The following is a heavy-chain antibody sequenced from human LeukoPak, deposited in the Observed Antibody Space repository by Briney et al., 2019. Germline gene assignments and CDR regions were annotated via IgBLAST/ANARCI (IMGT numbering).Heavy chain of an antibody. CDR1: GFTFSGHE. CDR2: ISSSGSTI. Sequence: PGGSLRLSCAASGFTFSGHEMNWVRQAPGKGLEWVSYISSSGSTIYYADSVKGRFTISRDNAKNSLYLQMNSLRAEDTAVYYCARDFSGQQLNWFDPWGQGTLVTVSS. D-gene: IGHD6-13*01. CDR3: ARDFSGQQLNWFDP. J-gene: IGHJ5*02. V-gene: IGHV3-48*03.